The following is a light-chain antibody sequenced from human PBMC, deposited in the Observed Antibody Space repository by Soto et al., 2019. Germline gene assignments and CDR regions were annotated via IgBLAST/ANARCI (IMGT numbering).Light chain of an antibody. Sequence: EILLTQSPGTLSLSPGERATLSCRASQSVRNSYLAWYQQKPGQAPRLLIYGASGRATGIPDRFSGSGSGTDFTLNISRLEPEDCAVYYCQQYGSSPYTFRQGTKLEI. CDR2: GAS. J-gene: IGKJ2*01. V-gene: IGKV3-20*01. CDR3: QQYGSSPYT. CDR1: QSVRNSY.